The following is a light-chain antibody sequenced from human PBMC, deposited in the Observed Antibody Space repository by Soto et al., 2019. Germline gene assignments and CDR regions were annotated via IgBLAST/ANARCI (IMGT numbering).Light chain of an antibody. Sequence: QSVLTQPSSVSGAPGQRVTISCTGSSSKIGAGYDVHWYQQLPGTAPKLLIYGNSNRPSGVPDRFSGSKSGTSASLAITGLQAEDEADYYCQSYDSSLSGSRVFGGGTKVTVL. CDR3: QSYDSSLSGSRV. CDR1: SSKIGAGYD. V-gene: IGLV1-40*01. CDR2: GNS. J-gene: IGLJ2*01.